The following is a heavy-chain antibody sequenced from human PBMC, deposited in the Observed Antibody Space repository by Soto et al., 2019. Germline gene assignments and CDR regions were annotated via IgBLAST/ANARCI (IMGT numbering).Heavy chain of an antibody. Sequence: PVGSLRLSCAASGFTFSSYAMHWVRQAPGKGLEWVAVISYDGSNKYYADSVKGRFTISRDNSKNTLYLQMNSLRAEDTAVYYCARVSYGDYQDYYYGMDVWGQGTTVTVSS. D-gene: IGHD4-17*01. CDR1: GFTFSSYA. CDR2: ISYDGSNK. J-gene: IGHJ6*02. V-gene: IGHV3-30-3*01. CDR3: ARVSYGDYQDYYYGMDV.